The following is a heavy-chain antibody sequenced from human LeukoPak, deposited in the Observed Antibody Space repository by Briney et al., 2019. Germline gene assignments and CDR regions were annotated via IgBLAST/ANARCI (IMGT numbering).Heavy chain of an antibody. CDR3: VREDTPTTANY. J-gene: IGHJ4*02. D-gene: IGHD2-21*02. CDR1: GFNFANHA. CDR2: ISGGGDIT. Sequence: GGSLRLSCAASGFNFANHAMSWVRQTPGKGLEWVSAISGGGDITYYADSVTGRFTISRDNSKDTLFLQMHSLRPGDTAVYYCVREDTPTTANYWGQGTLVTISS. V-gene: IGHV3-23*01.